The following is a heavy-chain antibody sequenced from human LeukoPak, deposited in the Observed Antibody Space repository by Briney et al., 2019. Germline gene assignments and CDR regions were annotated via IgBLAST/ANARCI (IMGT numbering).Heavy chain of an antibody. D-gene: IGHD3-3*01. J-gene: IGHJ4*02. CDR2: ITGSGGST. V-gene: IGHV3-23*01. Sequence: GGSLRLSCAAPGFTFSNCGLSWVRQAPGKGLEWVSGITGSGGSTYYADSVKGRFTISRDNSKNTLYLQVNSLRAEDTAIYYCARDERLLSFLKWGQGTLVTVSS. CDR3: ARDERLLSFLK. CDR1: GFTFSNCG.